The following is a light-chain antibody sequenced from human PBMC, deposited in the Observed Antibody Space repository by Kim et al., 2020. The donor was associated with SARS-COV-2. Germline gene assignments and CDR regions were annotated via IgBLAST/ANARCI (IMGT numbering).Light chain of an antibody. CDR1: QSVAKNY. V-gene: IGKV3-20*01. Sequence: ENVLTQSPATLSLSPGERATLSCRASQSVAKNYLAWYQQKPGQAPGLLIYAASNRATGIPDRFSGSGSGTDFTLTISRLEPEDFAVYYWHQYGSSPQTFGQGTKVDIK. CDR3: HQYGSSPQT. CDR2: AAS. J-gene: IGKJ1*01.